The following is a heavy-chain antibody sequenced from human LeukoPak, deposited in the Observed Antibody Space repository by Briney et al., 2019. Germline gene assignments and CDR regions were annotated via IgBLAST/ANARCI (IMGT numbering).Heavy chain of an antibody. CDR2: IYISGST. CDR3: ARALNPLPGTYDFDY. D-gene: IGHD3-16*01. CDR1: GASINSHY. Sequence: PSETLSLTCTVSGASINSHYWSWIRQPAGKGLEWIGRIYISGSTNYNSSLQSRVTMSVDTSKNQFSLKLTSVTAADTAVYYCARALNPLPGTYDFDYWGQGTLVTVSS. V-gene: IGHV4-4*07. J-gene: IGHJ4*02.